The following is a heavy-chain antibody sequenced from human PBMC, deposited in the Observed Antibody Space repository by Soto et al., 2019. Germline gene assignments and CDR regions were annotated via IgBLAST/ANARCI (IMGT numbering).Heavy chain of an antibody. Sequence: PETPSETLSLTCTVSGASINNNDNYWSWIRQTPGKGLEWIGYVYYSGTTDYIPSLKSRLSMSIDKSQNQFTLKLNSVTAADTATYYCARMSYFYDKWYFDLWGRGTLVTVSS. D-gene: IGHD3-22*01. V-gene: IGHV4-30-4*01. J-gene: IGHJ2*01. CDR3: ARMSYFYDKWYFDL. CDR1: GASINNNDNY. CDR2: VYYSGTT.